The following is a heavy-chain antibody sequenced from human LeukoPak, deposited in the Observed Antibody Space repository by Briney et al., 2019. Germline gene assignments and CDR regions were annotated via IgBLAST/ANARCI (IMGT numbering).Heavy chain of an antibody. D-gene: IGHD2-2*01. CDR3: AKDLYCSSTSCYMDV. Sequence: PGGSLRLSCAASGFTFSNYAMSWVRQAPGKGLEWVSGISGSGGYTYYADSVKGRFPISRDNSNNTPYLQMNSLRAEDTAVYYCAKDLYCSSTSCYMDVWGKGTTVTVSS. J-gene: IGHJ6*03. CDR1: GFTFSNYA. CDR2: ISGSGGYT. V-gene: IGHV3-23*01.